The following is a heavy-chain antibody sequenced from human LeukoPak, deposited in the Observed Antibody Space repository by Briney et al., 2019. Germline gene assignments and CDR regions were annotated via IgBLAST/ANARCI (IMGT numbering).Heavy chain of an antibody. D-gene: IGHD6-13*01. CDR2: ISSSGSTI. Sequence: GGSLRLSCAASGFTFSSYEMNWVRQAPGKGLEWVSYISSSGSTIYYADSVKGRFTISRDNARNSLYLQMNSLRAEDTALYYCARDSGAGQLVRVYYYYMDVWGKGTTVTVSS. V-gene: IGHV3-48*03. CDR1: GFTFSSYE. J-gene: IGHJ6*03. CDR3: ARDSGAGQLVRVYYYYMDV.